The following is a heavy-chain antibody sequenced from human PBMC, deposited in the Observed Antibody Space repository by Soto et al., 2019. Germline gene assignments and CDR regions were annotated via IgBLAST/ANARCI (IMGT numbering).Heavy chain of an antibody. CDR2: IDPSGGGT. D-gene: IGHD2-15*01. CDR3: ARDRVDCSGGNCWRSVEDT. J-gene: IGHJ5*02. V-gene: IGHV1-46*01. CDR1: GYTFTRSG. Sequence: GASVKVSCKASGYTFTRSGISWVRQAPGQGLEWMGIIDPSGGGTSYAQKFQGRPTMTRDTSTSTVYMELSSLRSEDTAVYYCARDRVDCSGGNCWRSVEDTWGQGTLVTVSS.